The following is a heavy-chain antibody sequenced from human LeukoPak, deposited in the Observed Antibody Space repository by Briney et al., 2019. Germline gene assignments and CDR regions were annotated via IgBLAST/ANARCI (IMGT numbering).Heavy chain of an antibody. V-gene: IGHV1-69*13. CDR1: GGTFSSYA. J-gene: IGHJ6*02. CDR2: IIPIFGTT. Sequence: SVKVSCKASGGTFSSYAISWVRQAPGQGLEWMGGIIPIFGTTDYAQKFQGRVTITADESTSTAHMELSSLRSEDTAVYYCARNGDGGNSAYYYYYGMDVWGQGTTVTVSS. D-gene: IGHD4-23*01. CDR3: ARNGDGGNSAYYYYYGMDV.